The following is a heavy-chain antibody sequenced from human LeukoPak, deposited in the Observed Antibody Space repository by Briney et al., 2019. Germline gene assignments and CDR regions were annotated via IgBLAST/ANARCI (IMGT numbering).Heavy chain of an antibody. CDR2: ISSNGGST. J-gene: IGHJ6*03. Sequence: GGSLRLSCAASGFTFSSYAMHWVRQAPGKGLEYVSAISSNGGSTYYANSVKGRFTISRDNSKNTLYLQMGSLRAEDMAVYYCARDHGYRSYWGGYYYYMDVWGKGTTVTISS. CDR1: GFTFSSYA. CDR3: ARDHGYRSYWGGYYYYMDV. D-gene: IGHD6-6*01. V-gene: IGHV3-64*01.